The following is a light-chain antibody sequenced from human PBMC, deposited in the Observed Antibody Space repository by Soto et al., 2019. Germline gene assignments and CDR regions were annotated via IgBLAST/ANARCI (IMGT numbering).Light chain of an antibody. J-gene: IGKJ4*01. CDR2: DAS. V-gene: IGKV1-5*01. CDR1: QSISSW. CDR3: EQYNSYPLT. Sequence: DIQMTQSPSTLSASVGDRVTITCRASQSISSWLAWYQQKPGKAPKLLIYDASSLESGVPSRFSGSGSGTEFTLTISSLQLDDIATSNSEQYNSYPLTFARRTTVDIK.